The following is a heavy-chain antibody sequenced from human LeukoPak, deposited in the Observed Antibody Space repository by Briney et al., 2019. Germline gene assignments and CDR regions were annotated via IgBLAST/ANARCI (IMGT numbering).Heavy chain of an antibody. CDR2: IYYGGGT. V-gene: IGHV4-59*01. D-gene: IGHD4-17*01. CDR3: ARERGDYDSDNWFDS. Sequence: PSETLSLTCTVSGASIGSYFWSWLRQPPGKGLEWVGYIYYGGGTNYNPSFESRITISVDTSKNRISLNLTSVTASDTAIYYCARERGDYDSDNWFDSWGQGTLVTVSS. CDR1: GASIGSYF. J-gene: IGHJ5*01.